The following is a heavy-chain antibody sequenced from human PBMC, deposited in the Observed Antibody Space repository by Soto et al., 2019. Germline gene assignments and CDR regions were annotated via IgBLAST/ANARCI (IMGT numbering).Heavy chain of an antibody. CDR1: GGTFSSYT. V-gene: IGHV1-69*05. CDR3: ARGNHRWLQLWYFDL. Sequence: QVQLVHSGAEVKKPGSSVTVSCKASGGTFSSYTISWVRQAPGQGLEWMGGIIPIFGTANYAQKFQGRVTXTXXXSXXTAYMELSSLRSEDTAVYYCARGNHRWLQLWYFDLWGRGTLVTVSS. D-gene: IGHD5-12*01. J-gene: IGHJ2*01. CDR2: IIPIFGTA.